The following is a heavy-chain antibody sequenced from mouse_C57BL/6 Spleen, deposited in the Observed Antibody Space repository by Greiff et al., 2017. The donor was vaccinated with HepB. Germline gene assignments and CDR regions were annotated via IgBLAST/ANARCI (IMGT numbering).Heavy chain of an antibody. J-gene: IGHJ2*01. Sequence: VQVVESGAELVRPGASVTLSCKASGYTFTDYEMHWVKQTPVHGLEWIGAIDPETGGTAYNQKFKGKAILTADESSSTAYMELRSLTSEDSAVYYCTRSTTVFDYWGQGTTLTVSS. CDR2: IDPETGGT. CDR3: TRSTTVFDY. V-gene: IGHV1-15*01. D-gene: IGHD1-1*01. CDR1: GYTFTDYE.